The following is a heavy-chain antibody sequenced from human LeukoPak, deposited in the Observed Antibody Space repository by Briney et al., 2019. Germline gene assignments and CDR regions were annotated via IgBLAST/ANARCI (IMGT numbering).Heavy chain of an antibody. D-gene: IGHD1-14*01. J-gene: IGHJ4*02. CDR1: GFTFSSYW. Sequence: PGRSLRLSRAASGFTFSSYWMHWVRQVPGKGLVWVARINPGGSSITYADPVKGRFTISRDNAKNTLYLQMDSLRAEDTGVYYCARSNQADDYWGQGTLVTVSS. CDR2: INPGGSSI. V-gene: IGHV3-74*01. CDR3: ARSNQADDY.